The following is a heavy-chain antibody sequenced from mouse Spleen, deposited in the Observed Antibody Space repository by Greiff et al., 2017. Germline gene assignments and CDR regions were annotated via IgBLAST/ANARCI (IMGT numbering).Heavy chain of an antibody. Sequence: EVKLVESGGGLVKPGGSLKLSCAASGFTFSDYGMAWVRQAPGQGPEWVAFISNLAYSIYYADTVTGRFTISRENAKNTLYLEMSSLRSEDTAMYYCARHGGSTTVVTFGYWGQGTTLTVSS. CDR1: GFTFSDYG. CDR3: ARHGGSTTVVTFGY. D-gene: IGHD1-1*01. J-gene: IGHJ2*01. V-gene: IGHV5-15*01. CDR2: ISNLAYSI.